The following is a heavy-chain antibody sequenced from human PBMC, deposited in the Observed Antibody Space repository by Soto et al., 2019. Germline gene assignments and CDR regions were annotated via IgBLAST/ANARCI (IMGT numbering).Heavy chain of an antibody. CDR1: GGSISSYY. D-gene: IGHD2-15*01. J-gene: IGHJ4*02. Sequence: SETLSLTCTVSGGSISSYYWSWIRQPPGKGLEWIGYIYYSGSTNYNPSLKSRVTISVDTSKNQFSLKLSSVTAADTAVYYCARASHDYSMDFDYWGQGTLVTVSS. CDR3: ARASHDYSMDFDY. CDR2: IYYSGST. V-gene: IGHV4-59*08.